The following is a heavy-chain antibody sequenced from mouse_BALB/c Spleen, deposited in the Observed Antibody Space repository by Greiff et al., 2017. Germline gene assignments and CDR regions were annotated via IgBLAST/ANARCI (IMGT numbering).Heavy chain of an antibody. Sequence: EVQLQQSGAELVRPGALVKLSCKASGFNIKDYYMHWVKQRPEQGLEWIGWIDPENGNTIYDPKFQGKASITADTSSNTAYLQLSSLTSEDTAVYYCARSYGNYGYAMDDWGQGTSVTVSS. D-gene: IGHD2-1*01. CDR3: ARSYGNYGYAMDD. J-gene: IGHJ4*01. V-gene: IGHV14-1*02. CDR2: IDPENGNT. CDR1: GFNIKDYY.